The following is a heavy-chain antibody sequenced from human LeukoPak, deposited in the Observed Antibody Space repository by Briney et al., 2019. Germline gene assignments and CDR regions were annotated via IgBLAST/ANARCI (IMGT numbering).Heavy chain of an antibody. CDR1: GGSFSGYY. CDR3: ARVVHSSGWYFDY. Sequence: PSETLSLTCAVYGGSFSGYYWSWIRQPPGKGLEWIGEINHSGSTNYNPSLESRVTISVDTSKNQFSLKLSSVTAADTAVYYCARVVHSSGWYFDYWGQGTLVTVSS. D-gene: IGHD6-19*01. J-gene: IGHJ4*02. V-gene: IGHV4-34*01. CDR2: INHSGST.